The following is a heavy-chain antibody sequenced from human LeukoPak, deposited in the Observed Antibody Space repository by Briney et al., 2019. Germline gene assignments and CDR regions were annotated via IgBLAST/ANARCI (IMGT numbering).Heavy chain of an antibody. CDR3: ARSGSHHHNYFDY. Sequence: SETLSLTCTVSGGSISSYYWSWIRQPPGKGLEWIGYIYYSGSTNYNPSLKSRVTMSVDTSKNQFSLKLSSVTAADTAVYYCARSGSHHHNYFDYWGQGTLVTVSS. J-gene: IGHJ4*02. CDR2: IYYSGST. V-gene: IGHV4-59*08. CDR1: GGSISSYY. D-gene: IGHD1-26*01.